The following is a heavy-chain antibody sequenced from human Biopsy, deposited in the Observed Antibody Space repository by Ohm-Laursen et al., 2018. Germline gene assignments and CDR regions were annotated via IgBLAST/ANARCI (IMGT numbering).Heavy chain of an antibody. Sequence: SQTLSLTCTVSGVSINTGGYYWNWVRQHPGKGLEWIGYLYYSGSTYYNPSLKSRVSISGDTSRNQFSLNLSSVTAADTAIYYCARNRIYDTSGFYYHWYFDLWGRGTLVTVSS. CDR2: LYYSGST. D-gene: IGHD3-22*01. J-gene: IGHJ2*01. V-gene: IGHV4-31*03. CDR3: ARNRIYDTSGFYYHWYFDL. CDR1: GVSINTGGYY.